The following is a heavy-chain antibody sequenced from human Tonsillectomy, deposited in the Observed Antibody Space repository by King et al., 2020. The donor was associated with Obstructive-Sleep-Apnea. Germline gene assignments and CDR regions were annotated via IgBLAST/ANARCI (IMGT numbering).Heavy chain of an antibody. CDR1: GGSISISDYY. Sequence: QLQESGPGLVKPSETLSLTCTVSGGSISISDYYWGWIRQPPGKGLECIGSIYYSGSTYYNPSLKSRVTLSLDTSKNHFSLRLSSVTAADTAVYYCVREDYGDFECAYWGQGTLVTVSS. J-gene: IGHJ4*02. CDR2: IYYSGST. CDR3: VREDYGDFECAY. D-gene: IGHD4-17*01. V-gene: IGHV4-39*07.